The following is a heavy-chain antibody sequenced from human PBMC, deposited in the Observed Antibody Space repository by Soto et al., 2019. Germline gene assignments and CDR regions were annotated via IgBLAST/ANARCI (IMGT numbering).Heavy chain of an antibody. Sequence: GGSLRLSCVASGFTFIDCSMHWVLQAPCKGLEWVAIISHDGSKDYYGDSVKGRFTISRANSKNTLYLQMNSLRADDTAVYYCANWKGQRGNFVFSGTSDYGGQGTIVKVSS. D-gene: IGHD1-7*01. CDR2: ISHDGSKD. J-gene: IGHJ4*02. CDR1: GFTFIDCS. CDR3: ANWKGQRGNFVFSGTSDY. V-gene: IGHV3-30*14.